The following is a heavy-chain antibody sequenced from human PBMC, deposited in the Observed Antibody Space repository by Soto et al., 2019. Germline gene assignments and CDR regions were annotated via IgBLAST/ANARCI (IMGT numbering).Heavy chain of an antibody. V-gene: IGHV4-30-2*01. CDR1: GGSISSGGYS. Sequence: QLQLQESGSGLVKPSQTLSLTCAVSGGSISSGGYSWSWIRQPPGKGLEWIGYIYHSGSTYYHPSFKTRVSISGDRSKNQFSLKLSSVTAADTAVYYCPRVPDYWGQGTLVTVSS. CDR3: PRVPDY. CDR2: IYHSGST. J-gene: IGHJ4*02.